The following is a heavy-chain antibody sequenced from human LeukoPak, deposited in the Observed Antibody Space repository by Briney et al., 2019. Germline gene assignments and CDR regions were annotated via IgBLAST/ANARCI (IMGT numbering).Heavy chain of an antibody. Sequence: GGSLRLSCSASGFTLSSYAMHWVRQAPGKGLEYVSAISSNGGITYYADSVKGRFTISRDNSKNTLYLQMSSLRAEDTAVYYCVKEAWYYYDSSGPDYWGQGTLVTVSS. J-gene: IGHJ4*02. V-gene: IGHV3-64D*06. CDR3: VKEAWYYYDSSGPDY. CDR2: ISSNGGIT. D-gene: IGHD3-22*01. CDR1: GFTLSSYA.